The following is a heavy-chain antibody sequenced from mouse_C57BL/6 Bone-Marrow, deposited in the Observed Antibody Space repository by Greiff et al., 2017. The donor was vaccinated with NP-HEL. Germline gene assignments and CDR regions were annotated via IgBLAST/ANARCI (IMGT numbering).Heavy chain of an antibody. D-gene: IGHD2-10*02. CDR3: ARWGVWSYYAMDY. Sequence: QVQLKQPGAELVRPGSSVKLSCKASGYTFTSYWMDWVKQRPGQGLEWIGNIYPSDSETHYNQKFKDKATLTVDKSSSTAYMQLSSLTSEDSAVYYCARWGVWSYYAMDYWGQGTSVTVSS. CDR2: IYPSDSET. CDR1: GYTFTSYW. V-gene: IGHV1-61*01. J-gene: IGHJ4*01.